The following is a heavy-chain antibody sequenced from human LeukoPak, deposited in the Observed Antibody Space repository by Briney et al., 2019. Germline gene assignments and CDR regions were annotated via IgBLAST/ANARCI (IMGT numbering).Heavy chain of an antibody. Sequence: PGRSLRLSCAASGFTFSSYGMHWVRQAPGKGLEWVAVIWYDGSNKYYADSVKGRFTISRDNSKNTLYLQMNSLRAEDTAVYYCARDGSPSPGVHYHFWRLPSRYGRDVWGQGTTVTVSS. D-gene: IGHD3-3*01. CDR2: IWYDGSNK. V-gene: IGHV3-33*08. CDR3: ARDGSPSPGVHYHFWRLPSRYGRDV. J-gene: IGHJ6*02. CDR1: GFTFSSYG.